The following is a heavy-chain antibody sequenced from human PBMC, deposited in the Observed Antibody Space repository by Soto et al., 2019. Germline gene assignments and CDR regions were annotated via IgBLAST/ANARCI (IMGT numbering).Heavy chain of an antibody. Sequence: GGSLRLSCAASGFTFSSYWMHWVRQAPGKGLVWVSRINSDGSSTSYADSVKGRFTISRDNAKNTLYLQMNSLRAEDTAVYYCARGRYCSGGSCFAEPFDPWGRGTLVTVSS. J-gene: IGHJ5*02. V-gene: IGHV3-74*01. CDR3: ARGRYCSGGSCFAEPFDP. D-gene: IGHD2-15*01. CDR2: INSDGSST. CDR1: GFTFSSYW.